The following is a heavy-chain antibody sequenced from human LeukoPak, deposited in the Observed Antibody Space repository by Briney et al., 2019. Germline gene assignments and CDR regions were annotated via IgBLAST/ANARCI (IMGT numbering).Heavy chain of an antibody. D-gene: IGHD2-15*01. Sequence: SETLSLTCSVSGVSIFSYYWNWIRQPPGKGLEWIGYIYHSGSTYYNPSLKSRVTISVDRSKNQFSLKLSSVTAADTAVYYCARVSSGCSGGSCYDWFDPWGQGTLVTVSS. V-gene: IGHV4-59*12. CDR1: GVSIFSYY. J-gene: IGHJ5*02. CDR3: ARVSSGCSGGSCYDWFDP. CDR2: IYHSGST.